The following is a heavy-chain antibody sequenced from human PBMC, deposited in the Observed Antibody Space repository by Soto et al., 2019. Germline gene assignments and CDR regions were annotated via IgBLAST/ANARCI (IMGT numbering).Heavy chain of an antibody. CDR2: IYYSGST. V-gene: IGHV4-31*03. J-gene: IGHJ4*02. CDR1: GGSIGSSSYY. D-gene: IGHD3-10*01. CDR3: ARDRLYYGSGTAFDY. Sequence: SETLSLTCSVSGGSIGSSSYYFGWIRQPPGKGLEWIGYIYYSGSTYYNPSLKSRVTISVDTSKNQFSLKLSSVTAADTAVYYCARDRLYYGSGTAFDYWGQGTLVTVSS.